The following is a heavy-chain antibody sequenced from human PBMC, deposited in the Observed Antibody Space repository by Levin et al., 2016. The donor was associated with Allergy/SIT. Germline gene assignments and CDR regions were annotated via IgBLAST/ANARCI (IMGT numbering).Heavy chain of an antibody. Sequence: ASVKVSCKASGYTFSSFGFHWVRQAPGQRLEWMGWINTGNGETESSQKFQGRVTITRDTSASTVYMELRSLRSDDTAVYYCVRGYCTIGVCPTGFFDYWGQGTLVTVSS. V-gene: IGHV1-3*04. D-gene: IGHD2-8*01. J-gene: IGHJ4*02. CDR1: GYTFSSFG. CDR2: INTGNGET. CDR3: VRGYCTIGVCPTGFFDY.